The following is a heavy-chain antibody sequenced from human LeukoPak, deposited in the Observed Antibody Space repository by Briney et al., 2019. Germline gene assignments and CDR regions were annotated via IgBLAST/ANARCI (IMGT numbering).Heavy chain of an antibody. J-gene: IGHJ4*02. CDR1: GFTFSNYY. V-gene: IGHV3-11*01. CDR3: ARDHFRVLRFLMGPGDFEY. Sequence: GGSLRLSCAASGFTFSNYYMSWIRQAPGKGLEWVSYISSSGSTIYYADSVKGRFTISRDNAKNSLYLQMNSLRAEDTAVYYSARDHFRVLRFLMGPGDFEYWGEGAL. CDR2: ISSSGSTI. D-gene: IGHD3-3*01.